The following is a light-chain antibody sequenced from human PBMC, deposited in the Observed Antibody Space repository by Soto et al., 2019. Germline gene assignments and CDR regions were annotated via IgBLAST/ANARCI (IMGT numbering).Light chain of an antibody. Sequence: IPWTQSPSSLSAPVEDRLSISWLASQGISSYLGWYKQKPGKAPNLLIYDASTLHSGVPSRFSGSGSGTDFTLTISSLKPEDFETYYCQQVNVYPSTFGGGTKVDIK. V-gene: IGKV1-9*01. J-gene: IGKJ4*01. CDR1: QGISSY. CDR3: QQVNVYPST. CDR2: DAS.